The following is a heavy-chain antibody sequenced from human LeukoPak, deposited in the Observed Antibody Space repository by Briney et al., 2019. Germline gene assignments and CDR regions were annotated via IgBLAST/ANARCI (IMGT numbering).Heavy chain of an antibody. V-gene: IGHV3-33*01. D-gene: IGHD4-11*01. J-gene: IGHJ5*02. CDR3: ARDGTVTAGPFDP. CDR2: IWYDGSNK. Sequence: GGSLRLSCAAPGITFSSFGMHWLRQAPGKGLEWVAFIWYDGSNKYYADSVKGRFTISRDNSKNTLYLQMNSLRAEDTAVYYCARDGTVTAGPFDPWGRGTLVTVSS. CDR1: GITFSSFG.